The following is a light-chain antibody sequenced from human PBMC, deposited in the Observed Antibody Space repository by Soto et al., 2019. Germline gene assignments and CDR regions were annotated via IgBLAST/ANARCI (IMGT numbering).Light chain of an antibody. CDR2: AAS. J-gene: IGKJ1*01. CDR3: QHRSNWPSWT. CDR1: QDIDIY. Sequence: DIQMTQSPSSLSASVGDRVTITCRASQDIDIYLHWYHQKPGTSPKLLIYAASNLPGGVPSRFSGSGSGTDFTLTISSLQLEDFAVYYCQHRSNWPSWTFGAGTKVDIK. V-gene: IGKV1-39*01.